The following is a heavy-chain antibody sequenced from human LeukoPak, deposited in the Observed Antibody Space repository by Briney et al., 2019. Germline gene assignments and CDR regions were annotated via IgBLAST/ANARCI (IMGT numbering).Heavy chain of an antibody. Sequence: HPGGSLRLSCVESGFTFRSPWMAWLRQAPEKGLEWVANIRQDGDTKYYVDSVKGRFTISRDNAMNSLYLQMNSLRAEDTAIYYCARSLPYGTTWYGRSDFWGQGTLVTVSS. V-gene: IGHV3-7*03. CDR2: IRQDGDTK. J-gene: IGHJ4*02. CDR3: ARSLPYGTTWYGRSDF. CDR1: GFTFRSPW. D-gene: IGHD6-13*01.